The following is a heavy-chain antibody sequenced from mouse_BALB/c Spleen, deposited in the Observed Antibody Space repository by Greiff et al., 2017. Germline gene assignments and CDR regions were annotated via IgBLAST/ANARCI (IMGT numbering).Heavy chain of an antibody. D-gene: IGHD1-1*01. CDR3: ARYYYGSSYPY. Sequence: EVKLQQSGAELVKPGASVKLSCTASGFNIKDTYMHWVKQRPEQGLEWIGRIDPANGNTKYDPKFQGKATITADTSSNTAYLQLSSLTSEDTAVYYCARYYYGSSYPYWGQGTLVTVSA. CDR1: GFNIKDTY. CDR2: IDPANGNT. J-gene: IGHJ3*01. V-gene: IGHV14-3*02.